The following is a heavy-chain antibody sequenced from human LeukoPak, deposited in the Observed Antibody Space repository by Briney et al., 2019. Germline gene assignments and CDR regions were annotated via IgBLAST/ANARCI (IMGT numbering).Heavy chain of an antibody. Sequence: ASVKVSCKASGYTFTCYYMHWVRQAPGQGLEWMGWINPNSGGTNYAQKFQGRVTMTRDTSISTAYMELSRLRSDDTAVYYCARERMVRGLRNWFDPWGQGTLVTVSS. CDR2: INPNSGGT. D-gene: IGHD3-10*01. J-gene: IGHJ5*02. V-gene: IGHV1-2*02. CDR3: ARERMVRGLRNWFDP. CDR1: GYTFTCYY.